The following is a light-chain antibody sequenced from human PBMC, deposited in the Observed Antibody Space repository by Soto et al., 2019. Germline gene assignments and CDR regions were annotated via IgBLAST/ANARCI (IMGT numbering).Light chain of an antibody. Sequence: DIQMTQSPSSLSASVGARVTINCRASQSISSYLNWYQQKPGKAPKLLIYAASSLQSWVPSRFSGSGSGTDFTLTISSLQPEDFATYYCQQSYSNRSGFGGGTKVDIK. CDR1: QSISSY. CDR2: AAS. J-gene: IGKJ4*01. CDR3: QQSYSNRSG. V-gene: IGKV1-39*01.